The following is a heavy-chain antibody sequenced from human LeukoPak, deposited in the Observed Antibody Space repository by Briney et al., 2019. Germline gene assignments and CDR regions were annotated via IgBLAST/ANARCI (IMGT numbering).Heavy chain of an antibody. CDR2: INHSGST. D-gene: IGHD2-15*01. Sequence: NPSETLSLTCAVYGESFSGYYWSWIRQPPGKGLEWIGDINHSGSTNYNPSLKSRVTISVDTSKNQFSLNLNSVTAADTAVYYCARVGGRDFDYWGQGTLVTISS. J-gene: IGHJ4*02. CDR1: GESFSGYY. CDR3: ARVGGRDFDY. V-gene: IGHV4-34*01.